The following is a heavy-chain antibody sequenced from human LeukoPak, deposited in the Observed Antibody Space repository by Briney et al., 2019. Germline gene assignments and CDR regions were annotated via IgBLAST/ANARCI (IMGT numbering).Heavy chain of an antibody. CDR1: GFIFSDYS. Sequence: PGRSLRLSCAASGFIFSDYSMTWVRQAPGKGLEWISYIGIASGNTKDADSVKGRFNISGDKAKNSLYLQMNSLRVEDTAVYYCARDHKYAFDNWGQGTLVTVSS. CDR2: IGIASGNT. D-gene: IGHD2-2*01. V-gene: IGHV3-48*01. CDR3: ARDHKYAFDN. J-gene: IGHJ4*02.